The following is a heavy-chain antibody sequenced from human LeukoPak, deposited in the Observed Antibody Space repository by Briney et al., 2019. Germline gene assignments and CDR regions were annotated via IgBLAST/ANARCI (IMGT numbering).Heavy chain of an antibody. J-gene: IGHJ4*02. CDR3: QSRFLEWLLDY. V-gene: IGHV4-39*01. Sequence: SETLSLTCTVSGDSINSSTSYWGWLRQPPGKGLEWIGSIYYGGYTYYNPSLKSRVTISVDTSKNQFSLKLSSVTAADTAIYYCQSRFLEWLLDYWGQGTLVTVSS. CDR2: IYYGGYT. D-gene: IGHD3-3*01. CDR1: GDSINSSTSY.